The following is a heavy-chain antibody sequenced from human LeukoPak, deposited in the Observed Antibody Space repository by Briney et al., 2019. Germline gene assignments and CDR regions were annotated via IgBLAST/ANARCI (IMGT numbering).Heavy chain of an antibody. V-gene: IGHV4-4*02. CDR3: ARSQFYGSGSYQGRWFDP. Sequence: SETLSLTCAVSGGSISSNNWWSWVRQPPGKGLEWIGEIYHSGSTYYNPSLKSRVNISVDTSKNQFSLKLTSVTAADTAVYYCARSQFYGSGSYQGRWFDPWGQGTLVTVSS. J-gene: IGHJ5*02. CDR2: IYHSGST. D-gene: IGHD3-10*01. CDR1: GGSISSNNW.